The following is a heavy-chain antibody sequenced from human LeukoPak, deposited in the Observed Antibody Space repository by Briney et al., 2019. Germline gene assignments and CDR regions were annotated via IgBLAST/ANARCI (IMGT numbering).Heavy chain of an antibody. CDR1: GYTFTGYY. V-gene: IGHV1-2*02. CDR2: INPNSGGT. J-gene: IGHJ5*02. D-gene: IGHD3-9*01. Sequence: ASVKVSCKASGYTFTGYYMHWVRQAPGQGLEWMGWINPNSGGTNYAQKFQGRVTMTRDTSISAAYMELSRLRSDDTAVYYCARDNAPLRYFDWLLSPPKNWFDPWGQGTLVTVSS. CDR3: ARDNAPLRYFDWLLSPPKNWFDP.